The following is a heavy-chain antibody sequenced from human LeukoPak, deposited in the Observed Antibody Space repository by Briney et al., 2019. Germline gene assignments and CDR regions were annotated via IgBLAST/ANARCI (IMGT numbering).Heavy chain of an antibody. V-gene: IGHV3-48*04. CDR3: ARVTTYSSSWYGDFEY. CDR2: ISSSSSTK. Sequence: GGSLRLSCAASGITLSGYSMNWVRQAPGKGPEWVSYISSSSSTKYYADSVKGRFTISRDNAKNSLYLQMNSLRAEDTAVYYCARVTTYSSSWYGDFEYWGQGTLVTVSS. D-gene: IGHD6-13*01. J-gene: IGHJ4*02. CDR1: GITLSGYS.